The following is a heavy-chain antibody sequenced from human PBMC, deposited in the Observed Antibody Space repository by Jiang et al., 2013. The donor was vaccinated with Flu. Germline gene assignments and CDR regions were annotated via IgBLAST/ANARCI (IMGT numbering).Heavy chain of an antibody. V-gene: IGHV4-61*01. Sequence: GSGLVKPSETLSLTCTVSGGSVSSGSYYWSWIRQPPGKGLEWIGYIYYSGSTNYNPSLKSRVTISVDTSKNQFSLKLSSVTAADTAVYYCARDQDGTTPSFDYWGQGTLVTVSS. J-gene: IGHJ4*02. CDR2: IYYSGST. D-gene: IGHD1-7*01. CDR1: GGSVSSGSYY. CDR3: ARDQDGTTPSFDY.